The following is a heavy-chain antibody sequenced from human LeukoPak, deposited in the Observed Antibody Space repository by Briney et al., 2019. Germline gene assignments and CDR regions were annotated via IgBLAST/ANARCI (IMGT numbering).Heavy chain of an antibody. CDR3: ARALFFDC. D-gene: IGHD3-10*01. J-gene: IGHJ4*02. CDR2: IYSGGST. V-gene: IGHV3-66*01. Sequence: PGGSLRLSCAASGFTFSSYSMSWVRQAPGKGLEWVSVIYSGGSTYYADSVKGRFTISRDNSTNTLYLQMNSLRAEDTAVYYCARALFFDCWGQGTLVTVAS. CDR1: GFTFSSYS.